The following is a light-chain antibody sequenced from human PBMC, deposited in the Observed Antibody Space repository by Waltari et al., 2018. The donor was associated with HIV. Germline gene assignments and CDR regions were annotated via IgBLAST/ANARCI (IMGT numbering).Light chain of an antibody. CDR3: QSYDSSLSVV. CDR1: SSNIGAGYD. CDR2: GNT. V-gene: IGLV1-40*01. J-gene: IGLJ2*01. Sequence: QSVLTQPPSVSGAPGQRVTISCTGSSSNIGAGYDVHWYQQLPRTAPKLLIYGNTNRPSGVPDRFSGSKSATSASLAIIGLQAEDEADYYCQSYDSSLSVVFGGGTKLTVL.